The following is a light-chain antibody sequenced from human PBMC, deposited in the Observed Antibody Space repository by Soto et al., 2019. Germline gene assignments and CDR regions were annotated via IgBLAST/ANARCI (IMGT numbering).Light chain of an antibody. Sequence: EIVLTQSPGTLSLSPGERATLSCRASQSVSSSYLAWYQQKPGQAPRLLIYVASSRATGIPDRFSGSWSGTDFTLTISRLEPEDFAVYYCQQYGSSPPSTFGQGTNVEIK. CDR1: QSVSSSY. J-gene: IGKJ1*01. V-gene: IGKV3-20*01. CDR3: QQYGSSPPST. CDR2: VAS.